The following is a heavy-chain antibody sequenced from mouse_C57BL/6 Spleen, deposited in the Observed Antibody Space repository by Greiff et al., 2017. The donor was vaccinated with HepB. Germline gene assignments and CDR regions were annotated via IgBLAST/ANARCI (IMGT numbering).Heavy chain of an antibody. CDR3: ARRVTTVVATRRAYAMDY. D-gene: IGHD1-1*01. J-gene: IGHJ4*01. CDR1: GYTFTDYY. Sequence: EVQLQQSGPVLVKPGASVKMSCKASGYTFTDYYMNWVKQSHGKSLEWIGVINPYNGGTSYNQKFKGKATLTVDKSSSTAYMELNSLTSEDSAVYYCARRVTTVVATRRAYAMDYWGQGTSVTVSS. V-gene: IGHV1-19*01. CDR2: INPYNGGT.